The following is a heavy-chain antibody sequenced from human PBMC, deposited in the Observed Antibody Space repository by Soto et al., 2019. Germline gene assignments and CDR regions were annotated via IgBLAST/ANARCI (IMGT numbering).Heavy chain of an antibody. J-gene: IGHJ6*03. V-gene: IGHV4-59*01. D-gene: IGHD3-10*01. CDR3: ARGGSDTMVRDVWGYYYYYMDV. Sequence: ETLSLTCTVSGGSISSYYWSWIRQPPGKGLEWIGYIYYSGSTNYNPSLKSRVTISVDTSKNQFSLKLSSVTAADTAVYYCARGGSDTMVRDVWGYYYYYMDVWGKGTTVTVSS. CDR1: GGSISSYY. CDR2: IYYSGST.